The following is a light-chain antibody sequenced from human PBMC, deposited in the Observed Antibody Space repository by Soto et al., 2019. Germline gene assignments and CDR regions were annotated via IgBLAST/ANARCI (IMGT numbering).Light chain of an antibody. CDR3: QQYNNWRT. CDR1: QSVSSN. V-gene: IGKV3-15*01. CDR2: GAS. J-gene: IGKJ1*01. Sequence: ELVMTQSPAPLSVNTGERATLSCRASQSVSSNLAWYQQKPGQAPRLLIYGASTRATGIPARFSGSGSGTEFTLTISSLQSEDFAVYYCQQYNNWRTFGQGTKVDIK.